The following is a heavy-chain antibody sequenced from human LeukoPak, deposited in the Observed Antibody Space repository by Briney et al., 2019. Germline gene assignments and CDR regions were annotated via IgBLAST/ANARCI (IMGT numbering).Heavy chain of an antibody. CDR2: IYYSGST. D-gene: IGHD3-22*01. CDR1: GGSISSGGYY. CDR3: ARDQALRYYYDSSGYGY. J-gene: IGHJ4*02. Sequence: SETLSLTCTVSGGSISSGGYYWSWIRQHPGKGLEWIGYIYYSGSTYYNPSLKSRVTISVDTSKNQFSLKLSSVTAADTAVYYCARDQALRYYYDSSGYGYWGQGTLVTVSS. V-gene: IGHV4-31*03.